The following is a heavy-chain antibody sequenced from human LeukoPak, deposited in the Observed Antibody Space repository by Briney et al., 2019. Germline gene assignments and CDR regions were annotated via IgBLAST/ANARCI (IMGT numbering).Heavy chain of an antibody. CDR2: IKQDGSEK. CDR3: ARAQVKGRFLEWLVPSPYFDY. J-gene: IGHJ4*02. Sequence: PGGSLRLSCAASGFTVSSNYMSWVRQAPGKGLEWVANIKQDGSEKYYVDSVKGRFTISRDNAKNSLYLQMNSLRAEDTAVYYCARAQVKGRFLEWLVPSPYFDYWGQGTLVTVSS. D-gene: IGHD3-3*01. CDR1: GFTVSSNY. V-gene: IGHV3-7*01.